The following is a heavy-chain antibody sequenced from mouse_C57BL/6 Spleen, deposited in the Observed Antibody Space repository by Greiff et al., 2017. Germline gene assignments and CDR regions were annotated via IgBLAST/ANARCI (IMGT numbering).Heavy chain of an antibody. CDR2: IYPGSGNT. J-gene: IGHJ2*01. CDR1: GYTFTDYY. V-gene: IGHV1-76*01. D-gene: IGHD2-4*01. CDR3: ARWNDYDVYFDY. Sequence: VQLQQSGAELVRPGASVKLSCKASGYTFTDYYINWVKQRPGQGLEWIARIYPGSGNTYYNEKFKGKATLTAEKSSSTAYMQLSSLTSEDSAVYFCARWNDYDVYFDYWGQGTTLTVSS.